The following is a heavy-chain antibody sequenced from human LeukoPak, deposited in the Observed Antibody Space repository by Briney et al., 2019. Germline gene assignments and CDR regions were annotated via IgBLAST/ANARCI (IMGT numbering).Heavy chain of an antibody. CDR3: ARDDPYYYDSSGYYLDY. D-gene: IGHD3-22*01. CDR1: GYTFSSYY. V-gene: IGHV1-46*01. CDR2: INPSGGST. J-gene: IGHJ4*02. Sequence: GASVKVSCKASGYTFSSYYMHWVRQAPGQGLEWMGIINPSGGSTSYAQKFQGRVTMTRDMSTSTVYMELSSLRSEDTAVYYCARDDPYYYDSSGYYLDYWGQGTLVTVSS.